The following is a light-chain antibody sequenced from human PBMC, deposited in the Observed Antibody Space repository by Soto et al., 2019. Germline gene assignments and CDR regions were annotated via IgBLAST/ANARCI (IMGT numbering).Light chain of an antibody. V-gene: IGLV2-8*01. CDR2: DVN. CDR3: SSHAGGQNVV. J-gene: IGLJ2*01. Sequence: QSALTQPPSASGSPGQSVTISCTGTSSDVGGYNYVSWYQQHPGKAPKVMIYDVNKRPSGVPDRFSGSKSGNTASLTVSGLQAEDEGDYYCSSHAGGQNVVSGGGTKVTVL. CDR1: SSDVGGYNY.